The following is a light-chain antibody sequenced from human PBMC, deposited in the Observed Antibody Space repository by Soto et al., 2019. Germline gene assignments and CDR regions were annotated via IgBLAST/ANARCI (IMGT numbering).Light chain of an antibody. CDR2: EVS. J-gene: IGLJ1*01. CDR1: SSDIGSYHL. Sequence: QSVLTQSASLSGSPGQSITISCTGTSSDIGSYHLVSWYQHQSGKAPKLIIYEVSQRPSGVPDRFSGSKSGNTASLTVSGLQAEDEADYYCTSYAGTYSFFYVFGTGTKVTVL. V-gene: IGLV2-8*01. CDR3: TSYAGTYSFFYV.